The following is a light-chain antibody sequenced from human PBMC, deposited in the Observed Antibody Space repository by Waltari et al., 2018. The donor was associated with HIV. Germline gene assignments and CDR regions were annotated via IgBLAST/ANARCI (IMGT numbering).Light chain of an antibody. Sequence: QSVLTQPPSVSGAPGQRVTISCTGSSSHIGAGYDVHWYQQLPGTAPKLFIYANNNRPSGIPDRFSGSKSGTSASLAITGLRAEDEGDYYCQSYDTSLGGSVFGGGTKLTVL. CDR1: SSHIGAGYD. J-gene: IGLJ3*02. V-gene: IGLV1-40*01. CDR2: ANN. CDR3: QSYDTSLGGSV.